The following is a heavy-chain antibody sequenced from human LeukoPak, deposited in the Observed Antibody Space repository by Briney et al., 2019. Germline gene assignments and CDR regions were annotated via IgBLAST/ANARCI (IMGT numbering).Heavy chain of an antibody. J-gene: IGHJ6*03. Sequence: PGGSLRLSCAASGFTFSSYGMHWVRQAPGKGLEWVAFIRYDGSNKYYADSVKGRFTISRDNSKNTLYLQMNSLRAEDTAVYYCAKDRSSGSYYYYYYMDVWGKGTTVTVSS. CDR3: AKDRSSGSYYYYYYMDV. CDR1: GFTFSSYG. D-gene: IGHD1-26*01. V-gene: IGHV3-30*02. CDR2: IRYDGSNK.